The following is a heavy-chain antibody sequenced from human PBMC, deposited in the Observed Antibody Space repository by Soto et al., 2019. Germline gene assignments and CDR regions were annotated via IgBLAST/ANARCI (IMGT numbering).Heavy chain of an antibody. V-gene: IGHV1-69*13. CDR2: IIPIFGTA. Sequence: GASVKVSCKASGGTFSSYAISWVRQAPGQGLEWMGGIIPIFGTANYAQKFQGRVTITADESTSTAYMELWSLRSDDTAVYYCARVAYYYDSRGYSTPRGYFDYWGQGTPVTVSS. J-gene: IGHJ4*02. CDR3: ARVAYYYDSRGYSTPRGYFDY. D-gene: IGHD3-22*01. CDR1: GGTFSSYA.